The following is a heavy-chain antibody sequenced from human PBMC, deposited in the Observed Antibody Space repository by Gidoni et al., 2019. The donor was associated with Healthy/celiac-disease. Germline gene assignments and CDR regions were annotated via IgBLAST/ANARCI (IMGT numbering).Heavy chain of an antibody. D-gene: IGHD6-13*01. CDR3: ARDHGPYSSSWYSDY. Sequence: QVQLVESGGGVVQPGRSLRLSCAASGFTFSSYAMHWVRQAPGKGLEWVAVISYDGSNKYYADSVKGRFTISRDNSKNTLYLQMNSLRAEDTAVYYCARDHGPYSSSWYSDYWGQGTLVTVSS. V-gene: IGHV3-30-3*01. CDR1: GFTFSSYA. CDR2: ISYDGSNK. J-gene: IGHJ4*02.